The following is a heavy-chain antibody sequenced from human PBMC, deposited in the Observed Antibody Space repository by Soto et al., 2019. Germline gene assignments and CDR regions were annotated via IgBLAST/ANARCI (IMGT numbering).Heavy chain of an antibody. CDR3: ARDHYYGSSGYGDWFAP. CDR2: IYYSGST. D-gene: IGHD3-22*01. CDR1: GGSLSRGGYF. Sequence: TSETLSLTCSVSGGSLSRGGYFLSWIRQHPGKGLEWIGDIYYSGSTYYNPSLKRRVTISVDTSKNQFSLKLSSVPAADTAVYYCARDHYYGSSGYGDWFAPWGQGTLVPVSS. V-gene: IGHV4-31*03. J-gene: IGHJ5*02.